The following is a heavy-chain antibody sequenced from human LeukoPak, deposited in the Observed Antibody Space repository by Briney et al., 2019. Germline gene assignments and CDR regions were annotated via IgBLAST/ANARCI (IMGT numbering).Heavy chain of an antibody. CDR3: AKDVANYYDSSGYPNAFDI. Sequence: GGSLRLSCAASGFTFDDYAMHWVRQAPGKGLEWVSGISWNSGSIGYADSVKGRFTISRDNAKNSLYLQMNSLRAEDTALYYCAKDVANYYDSSGYPNAFDIWGQGTVVTVSS. V-gene: IGHV3-9*01. CDR1: GFTFDDYA. CDR2: ISWNSGSI. D-gene: IGHD3-22*01. J-gene: IGHJ3*02.